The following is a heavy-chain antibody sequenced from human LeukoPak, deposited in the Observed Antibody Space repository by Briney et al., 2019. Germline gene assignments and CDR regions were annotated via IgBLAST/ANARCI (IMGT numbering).Heavy chain of an antibody. D-gene: IGHD3-3*01. CDR1: GFTFSSYW. V-gene: IGHV3-7*01. CDR2: IKQDGSEK. CDR3: ARVVDYDFWSGYHFPDY. J-gene: IGHJ4*02. Sequence: GGSLRLSCAASGFTFSSYWMSWVRQAPGKGLEWVANIKQDGSEKYYVDSVKGRFTISRDNAKNSLYLQMNSLRAEDTAVYYCARVVDYDFWSGYHFPDYWGQGTLVTVSS.